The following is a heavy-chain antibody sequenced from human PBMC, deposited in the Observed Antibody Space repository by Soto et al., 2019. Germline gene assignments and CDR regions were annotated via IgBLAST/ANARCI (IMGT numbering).Heavy chain of an antibody. D-gene: IGHD1-20*01. Sequence: GGSLRLSCAASGFTIGSYWMAWVRQARGKGLEWVAHITYDGSTKYYADSVKGRFTISRDNSKNTLFLQMNSLRAEDTAVYYCARDFVAVFALDYWGQGALVTVSS. CDR2: ITYDGSTK. J-gene: IGHJ4*02. CDR3: ARDFVAVFALDY. CDR1: GFTIGSYW. V-gene: IGHV3-30-3*01.